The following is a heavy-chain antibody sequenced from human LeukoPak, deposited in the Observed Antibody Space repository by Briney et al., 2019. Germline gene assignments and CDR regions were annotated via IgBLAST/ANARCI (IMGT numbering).Heavy chain of an antibody. J-gene: IGHJ4*02. V-gene: IGHV4-4*07. CDR2: IYKSGST. CDR3: AREEYFQDSNGYSYYFHS. D-gene: IGHD3-22*01. Sequence: KPSETLSLTCTVSGGSIGWDYWSWIRQSAGKGLEWIGRIYKSGSTNYNPSFRSRVTVSVDTSKNQFSLSVTSVTAADTAVYYCAREEYFQDSNGYSYYFHSWGQGSLVTVSS. CDR1: GGSIGWDY.